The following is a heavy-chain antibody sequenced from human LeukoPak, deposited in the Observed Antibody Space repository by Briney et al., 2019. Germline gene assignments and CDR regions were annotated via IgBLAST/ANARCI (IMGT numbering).Heavy chain of an antibody. CDR1: GFTFSSYA. Sequence: PGGSLRLSCAASGFTFSSYAMSWVRQAPGKGLEWVSAISGSGATTYYTDSVKGRFTISRDNSKHTLYLQMNSLRAEDTAVYYCAKEHDFWGGYHDSWGQGTLVTVSS. CDR2: ISGSGATT. V-gene: IGHV3-23*01. D-gene: IGHD3-3*01. J-gene: IGHJ4*02. CDR3: AKEHDFWGGYHDS.